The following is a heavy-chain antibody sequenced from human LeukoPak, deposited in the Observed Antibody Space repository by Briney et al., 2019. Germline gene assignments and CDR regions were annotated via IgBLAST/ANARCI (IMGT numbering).Heavy chain of an antibody. CDR3: ARIGESGYDSHYFDY. J-gene: IGHJ4*02. V-gene: IGHV4-34*01. CDR2: INHSGST. CDR1: GGSFSGYY. Sequence: SETLSLTCAVYGGSFSGYYWSWIRQPPGKGLEWIGEINHSGSTNYNPSLKSRVTISVDTSKNQFSLKLSSVTAADTAVYYCARIGESGYDSHYFDYWGQGTLVTVSS. D-gene: IGHD5-12*01.